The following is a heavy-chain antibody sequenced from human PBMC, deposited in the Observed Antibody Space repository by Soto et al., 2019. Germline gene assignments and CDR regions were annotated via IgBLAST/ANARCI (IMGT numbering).Heavy chain of an antibody. D-gene: IGHD6-19*01. CDR3: ARGLQQWLTHK. Sequence: SETLSLTCAVYGGSFSGYYWSWIRQPPGKGLEWIGEINHSGSTNYNPSLKSRVTISVDTSKNQFSLKLSSVTAADTAVYYCARGLQQWLTHKWGQGTLVTVSS. CDR2: INHSGST. CDR1: GGSFSGYY. J-gene: IGHJ4*02. V-gene: IGHV4-34*01.